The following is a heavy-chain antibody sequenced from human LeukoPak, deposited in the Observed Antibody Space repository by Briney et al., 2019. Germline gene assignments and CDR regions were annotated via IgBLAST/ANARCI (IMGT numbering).Heavy chain of an antibody. CDR1: GYTFTGYY. Sequence: ASVKVSCKASGYTFTGYYMHWVRQAPGQGLEWMGWINPNSGGTNYAQKFQGRVTMTEDTSTDTAYMELSSLRSEDTAVYYCATDLIVVVPDNYWGQGTLVTVSS. CDR3: ATDLIVVVPDNY. J-gene: IGHJ4*02. V-gene: IGHV1-2*02. CDR2: INPNSGGT. D-gene: IGHD2-2*01.